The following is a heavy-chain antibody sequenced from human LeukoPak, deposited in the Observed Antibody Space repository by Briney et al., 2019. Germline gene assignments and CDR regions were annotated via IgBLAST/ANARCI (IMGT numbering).Heavy chain of an antibody. CDR1: GGSISSYY. CDR3: ARDYDSSGYYGNDAFDI. Sequence: PSETLSLTCTVSGGSISSYYWSWIRQPPGKGLEWIGYIYYSGSTNYNPSLKSRVTISVDTSKNQFSLKLSSVTAADTAVYYCARDYDSSGYYGNDAFDIWGQGTMVTVSS. J-gene: IGHJ3*02. CDR2: IYYSGST. V-gene: IGHV4-59*12. D-gene: IGHD3-22*01.